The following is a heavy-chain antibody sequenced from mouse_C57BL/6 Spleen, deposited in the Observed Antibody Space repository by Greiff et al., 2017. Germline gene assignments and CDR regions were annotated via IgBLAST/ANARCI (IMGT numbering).Heavy chain of an antibody. D-gene: IGHD1-1*01. J-gene: IGHJ4*01. CDR2: IYPGSGST. V-gene: IGHV1-55*01. CDR1: GYTFTSYW. Sequence: QVQLQQSGAELVKPGASVKMSCQASGYTFTSYWITWVKQRPGQGLEWIGDIYPGSGSTNYNEKFKSKATLTVDTSSSTAYMQLSSLTSEDSAVYYCARKRDYYGSSYLYYAMDYWGQGTSVTVSS. CDR3: ARKRDYYGSSYLYYAMDY.